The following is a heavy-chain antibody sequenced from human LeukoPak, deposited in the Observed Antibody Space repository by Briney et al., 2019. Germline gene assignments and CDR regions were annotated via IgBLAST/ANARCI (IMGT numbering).Heavy chain of an antibody. Sequence: PSETLSLTCAVYGGSFSGYYWSWIRKPPGKGLEWIGEINHSGSTNYNPSLKSRVTISVDTSKNQFSLKLSSVTAADTAVYYCARDSWDILTGYYSHYFDYWGQGTLVTVSS. D-gene: IGHD3-9*01. J-gene: IGHJ4*02. CDR3: ARDSWDILTGYYSHYFDY. CDR2: INHSGST. V-gene: IGHV4-34*01. CDR1: GGSFSGYY.